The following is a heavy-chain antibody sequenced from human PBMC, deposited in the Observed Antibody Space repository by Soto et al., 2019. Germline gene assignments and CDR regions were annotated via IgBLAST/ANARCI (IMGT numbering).Heavy chain of an antibody. CDR3: ARDKITGLFDY. Sequence: SETLSLTCAVYGGSFSGYYWNWIRQPPGKGLEWIGEINHSGSTNYNPSLKSRVTISVDTSKNQFSLKLTSVTAADTAVYYCARDKITGLFDYWGQGTLVTVS. D-gene: IGHD2-8*02. V-gene: IGHV4-34*01. J-gene: IGHJ4*02. CDR1: GGSFSGYY. CDR2: INHSGST.